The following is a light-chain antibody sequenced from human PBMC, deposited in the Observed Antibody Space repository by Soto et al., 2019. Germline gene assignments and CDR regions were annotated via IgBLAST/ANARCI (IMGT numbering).Light chain of an antibody. V-gene: IGKV3-11*01. CDR2: DSS. CDR1: QSVDKF. J-gene: IGKJ5*01. CDR3: QQWKNWPPIT. Sequence: EIELTQSPATLSLSPGETATLSCRASQSVDKFLAWYQQRPGQPPRLLIFDSSNRATGVPVRSSGTGSGTVFTLTIGSLEPEDSALYYCQQWKNWPPITFGQGTRLEIK.